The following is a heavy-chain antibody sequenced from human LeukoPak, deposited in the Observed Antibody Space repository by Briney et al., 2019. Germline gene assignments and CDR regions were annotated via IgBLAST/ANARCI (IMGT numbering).Heavy chain of an antibody. V-gene: IGHV4-59*01. D-gene: IGHD6-19*01. CDR1: RGSISSYY. CDR3: ARDGSGLYYFDY. J-gene: IGHJ4*02. CDR2: IYYSGST. Sequence: SETLSLTCTVSRGSISSYYWSWIRQPPGKGLEWIGYIYYSGSTNYNPSLKSRVTISVDTSKNQFSLKLSSVTAADTAVYYCARDGSGLYYFDYWGQGTLVTVSS.